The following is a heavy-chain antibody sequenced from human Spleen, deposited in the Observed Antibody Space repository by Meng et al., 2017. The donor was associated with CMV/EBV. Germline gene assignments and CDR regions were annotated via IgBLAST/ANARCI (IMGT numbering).Heavy chain of an antibody. CDR1: GFTFSNYW. Sequence: GESLKISCAASGFTFSNYWMYWVRQGPGKGMVWVSRINIDGSVTRYADSVKGRFTISRDNAKNTLYLQMNSLRAEDTAVYYCARVWDYSGSSTEVFDLWGQGTMVTVSS. CDR3: ARVWDYSGSSTEVFDL. CDR2: INIDGSVT. V-gene: IGHV3-74*01. D-gene: IGHD1-26*01. J-gene: IGHJ3*01.